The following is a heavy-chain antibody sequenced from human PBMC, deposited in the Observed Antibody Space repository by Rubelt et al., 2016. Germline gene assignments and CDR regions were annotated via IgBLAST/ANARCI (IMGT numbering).Heavy chain of an antibody. J-gene: IGHJ4*02. Sequence: QVQLQQWGAGLLKPSETLSLTCAVYGGSFSGYYWRWIRQPPGKGLEWIGEINHRGSTNYNPALRCRVTISVDTSKNQFYLRLSSVTAADTAVYYWARGVLGMLPNYFDYWGQGTLVTVSS. CDR2: INHRGST. CDR1: GGSFSGYY. CDR3: ARGVLGMLPNYFDY. D-gene: IGHD2-8*01. V-gene: IGHV4-34*01.